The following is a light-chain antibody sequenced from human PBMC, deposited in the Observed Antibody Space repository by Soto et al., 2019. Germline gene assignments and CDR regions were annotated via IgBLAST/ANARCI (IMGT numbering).Light chain of an antibody. CDR1: QSVSSY. V-gene: IGKV3-11*01. CDR2: DAS. CDR3: SKGLT. Sequence: EIVLTQSPATLSLSPGERATLSCRASQSVSSYLAWYQQKPGQAPRLLIYDASNRATGIPARFSGSGSGTDFTLTITSLEPEDFGVYYSSKGLTFGGGTKVEIK. J-gene: IGKJ4*01.